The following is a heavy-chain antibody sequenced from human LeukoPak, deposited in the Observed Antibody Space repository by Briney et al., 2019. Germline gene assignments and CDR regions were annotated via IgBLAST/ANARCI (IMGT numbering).Heavy chain of an antibody. CDR3: ARGHADIVVVPAAGAWFDP. J-gene: IGHJ5*02. D-gene: IGHD2-2*01. CDR1: GGSISSHY. CDR2: IYYSGST. V-gene: IGHV4-59*11. Sequence: SETLSLTCTVSGGSISSHYWSWIRQPPGKGLEWIGYIYYSGSTNYNPSLKSRVTISVDTSKNQLSLKLSSVTAADTAVYYCARGHADIVVVPAAGAWFDPWGQGTLVTVSS.